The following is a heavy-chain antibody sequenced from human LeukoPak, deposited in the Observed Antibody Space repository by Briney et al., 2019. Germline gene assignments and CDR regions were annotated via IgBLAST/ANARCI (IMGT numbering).Heavy chain of an antibody. CDR2: IYHSGST. J-gene: IGHJ4*02. CDR1: GGSISSGGYY. V-gene: IGHV4-30-2*01. Sequence: SETLSLTCTVSGGSISSGGYYWSWIRQPPGKGLEWIGYIYHSGSTYYNPSLKSRVTISVDRSKNQFSLKLSSVTAADTAVYYCARSAPMGIVVVPAAYPLDYWGQGTLVTVSS. CDR3: ARSAPMGIVVVPAAYPLDY. D-gene: IGHD2-2*03.